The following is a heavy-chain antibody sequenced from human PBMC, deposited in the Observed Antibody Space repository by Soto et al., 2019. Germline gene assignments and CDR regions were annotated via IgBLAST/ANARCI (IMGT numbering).Heavy chain of an antibody. Sequence: QVQLLQSGGGVVHPGTSLRLSCAASGISFSDYGMHWVRQATGKGLVWVAVIWFAGSNKYYAESVKGRFTISSENSNNTVDPPTDRLGADEAAVSYWARRGSTVTTAWFYHAMHVWGHGATGTVSS. V-gene: IGHV3-33*01. CDR1: GISFSDYG. CDR3: ARRGSTVTTAWFYHAMHV. CDR2: IWFAGSNK. D-gene: IGHD4-17*01. J-gene: IGHJ6*01.